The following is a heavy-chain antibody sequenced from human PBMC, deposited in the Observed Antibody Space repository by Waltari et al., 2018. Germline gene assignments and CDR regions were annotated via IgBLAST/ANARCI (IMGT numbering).Heavy chain of an antibody. Sequence: QLQLQESGPGLVKPSSILSLTCTVSVGSIRSDSYYLAWIRQPPGKGLDWIGSIYYSGSTYYNPSLKSRVTISVDTSKNQFSLKLSSVTAADTALYFCARHDLYSSRKFDPWGQGTLVTVSS. V-gene: IGHV4-39*01. J-gene: IGHJ5*02. CDR3: ARHDLYSSRKFDP. D-gene: IGHD6-13*01. CDR2: IYYSGST. CDR1: VGSIRSDSYY.